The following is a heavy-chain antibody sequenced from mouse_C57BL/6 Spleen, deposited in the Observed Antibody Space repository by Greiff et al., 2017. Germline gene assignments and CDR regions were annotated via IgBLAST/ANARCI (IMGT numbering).Heavy chain of an antibody. Sequence: VQLQQPGAELVRPGTSVKLSCKASGYTFTSYWMHWVKQRPGQGLEWIGVIDPSDSYTNYNQKFKGKATLTVDTSSSTAYMQLSSLTSEDSAVYYCAREGYGNSAMDYWGQGTSVTVSS. J-gene: IGHJ4*01. CDR1: GYTFTSYW. CDR3: AREGYGNSAMDY. V-gene: IGHV1-59*01. CDR2: IDPSDSYT. D-gene: IGHD2-10*02.